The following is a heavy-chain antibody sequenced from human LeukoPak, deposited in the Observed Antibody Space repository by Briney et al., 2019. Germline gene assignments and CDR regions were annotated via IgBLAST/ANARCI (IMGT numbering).Heavy chain of an antibody. CDR1: GFAFNTYA. Sequence: PGRSPRLSCAASGFAFNTYALSWVRQAPGKGLEWVSSIVGSGGSSYHADSVKGRFTISRDNSKNTLYLQMNSLRAEDTATYYCASFPNRVTFVWGNGTTVTVSS. V-gene: IGHV3-23*01. J-gene: IGHJ6*04. CDR3: ASFPNRVTFV. D-gene: IGHD2/OR15-2a*01. CDR2: IVGSGGSS.